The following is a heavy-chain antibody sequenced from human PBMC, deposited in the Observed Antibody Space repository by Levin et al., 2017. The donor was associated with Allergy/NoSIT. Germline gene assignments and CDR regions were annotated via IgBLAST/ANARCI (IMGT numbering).Heavy chain of an antibody. V-gene: IGHV3-53*01. Sequence: LSLTCAASTFTVSDNYMTWVRQAPGKGLEWVSVIYSDGSTYYSDSVKGRFIISRDNSKNTVSLQMNSLRVEDTAVYYCARGNQWLRRWGQGTLVTVSS. CDR3: ARGNQWLRR. J-gene: IGHJ4*02. CDR1: TFTVSDNY. CDR2: IYSDGST. D-gene: IGHD6-19*01.